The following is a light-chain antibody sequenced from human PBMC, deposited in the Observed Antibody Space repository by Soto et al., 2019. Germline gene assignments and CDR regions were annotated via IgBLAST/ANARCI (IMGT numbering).Light chain of an antibody. CDR3: QQYNNWPRRT. J-gene: IGKJ2*01. CDR1: QSVSSN. V-gene: IGKV3-15*01. Sequence: EIVMTQSPATLSVSPGEGATLSCRASQSVSSNLAWYQQKPGQAPRLLIYGASTRATGIPARFSGSGSGTEFTLTISSLQSEDFAVYYCQQYNNWPRRTFGQGTKLEIK. CDR2: GAS.